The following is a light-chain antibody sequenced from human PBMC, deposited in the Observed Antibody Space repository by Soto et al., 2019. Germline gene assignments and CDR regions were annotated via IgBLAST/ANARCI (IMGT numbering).Light chain of an antibody. CDR1: QSLLYSDGKTF. CDR2: EVS. J-gene: IGKJ4*01. CDR3: MQGTHWPLS. V-gene: IGKV2-30*01. Sequence: EVVMTQSPLSLPVTLGQPASIFCRSSQSLLYSDGKTFLTWFHQRPGQAPRRLIYEVSNRDSGVPDRFCGSGSGTDFTLIISSVVAEDVGVYYCMQGTHWPLSFGGGTKVEI.